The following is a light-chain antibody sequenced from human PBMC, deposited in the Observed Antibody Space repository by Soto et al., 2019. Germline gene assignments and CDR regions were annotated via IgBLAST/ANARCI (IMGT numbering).Light chain of an antibody. Sequence: QSALTQPASVSGSPGQSITISCTGTSSDVGGYNYVSLYQQHPGKAPKLMIYDVSNRPSGVSNRFCGSKFGNTASLTISGLHVEDEADYYCGSYTTSSTLYVFGTGSKVTVL. CDR1: SSDVGGYNY. J-gene: IGLJ1*01. V-gene: IGLV2-14*01. CDR3: GSYTTSSTLYV. CDR2: DVS.